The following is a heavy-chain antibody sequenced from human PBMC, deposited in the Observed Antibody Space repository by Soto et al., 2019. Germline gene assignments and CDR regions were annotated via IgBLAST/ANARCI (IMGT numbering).Heavy chain of an antibody. J-gene: IGHJ5*02. CDR1: GGYISGGYYS. CDR2: IYNSGST. V-gene: IGHV4-30-2*01. D-gene: IGHD6-13*01. CDR3: ARGRSIAAARNWVDP. Sequence: SETLSLTCAVSGGYISGGYYSWSWIRQPPGKGLEWIGFIYNSGSTYYNPSLKSRVIISVDTSKNHFFLNLTSVTAADTAVYYCARGRSIAAARNWVDPWAQGTLVTVSS.